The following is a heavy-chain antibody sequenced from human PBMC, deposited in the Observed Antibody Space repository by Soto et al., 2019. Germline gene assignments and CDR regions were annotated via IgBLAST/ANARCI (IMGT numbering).Heavy chain of an antibody. CDR1: GFTFSSYG. Sequence: GGSLRLSCAASGFTFSSYGMHWVRQAPGKGLEWVAVISYDGSNKYYADSVKGRFTISRDNSKNTLYLQMNSLRVEDTAVYYCAEDSAVAGTPPSYYYGMDVWGQGTTVTVSS. V-gene: IGHV3-30*18. CDR3: AEDSAVAGTPPSYYYGMDV. CDR2: ISYDGSNK. J-gene: IGHJ6*02. D-gene: IGHD6-19*01.